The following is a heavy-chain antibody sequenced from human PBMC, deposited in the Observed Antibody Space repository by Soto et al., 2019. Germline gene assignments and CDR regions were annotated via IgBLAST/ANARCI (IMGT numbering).Heavy chain of an antibody. J-gene: IGHJ4*02. V-gene: IGHV4-39*01. CDR3: ARSGGVAGFFSLKHYFEY. Sequence: SETLSLACTVSGGSISSSRCHWGWIRQPPGKGLEWIASIKYSGTTFYNPSLKSRVTLSVDTSKNQFSLKLSSVTAADTAVYYFARSGGVAGFFSLKHYFEYWGQGTLVTVSS. CDR2: IKYSGTT. D-gene: IGHD6-19*01. CDR1: GGSISSSRCH.